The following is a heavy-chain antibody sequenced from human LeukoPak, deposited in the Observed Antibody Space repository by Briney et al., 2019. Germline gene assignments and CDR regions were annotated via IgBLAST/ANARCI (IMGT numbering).Heavy chain of an antibody. Sequence: GGSLRLSCVVSGFTFSTYWMHWVRQAPGKGLVWVSRINSDGSTKTYADCVKDLFTISRDNAKNPLYLQMNSLTAEDTAMYYCARLSAMLRGPEPIYYFDYWGQGALVTVSS. V-gene: IGHV3-74*03. D-gene: IGHD3-10*01. CDR3: ARLSAMLRGPEPIYYFDY. CDR1: GFTFSTYW. J-gene: IGHJ4*01. CDR2: INSDGSTK.